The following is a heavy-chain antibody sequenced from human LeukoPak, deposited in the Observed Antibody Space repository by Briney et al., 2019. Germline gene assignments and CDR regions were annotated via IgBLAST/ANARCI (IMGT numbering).Heavy chain of an antibody. Sequence: GASVKVSCKASGYTFTGYYMHWVRQAPGQGLEWMGWINPNSGGTNYAQKFQGRVTMTRDTSISTAYMELSRLRSDDTAVYYCAREAGDTAMVNTHNWFDPWGQGTLVTVSS. CDR1: GYTFTGYY. J-gene: IGHJ5*02. V-gene: IGHV1-2*02. CDR2: INPNSGGT. CDR3: AREAGDTAMVNTHNWFDP. D-gene: IGHD5-18*01.